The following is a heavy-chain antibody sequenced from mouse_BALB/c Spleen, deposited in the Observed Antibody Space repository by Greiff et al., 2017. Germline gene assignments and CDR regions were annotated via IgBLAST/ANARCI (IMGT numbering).Heavy chain of an antibody. CDR1: GYTFSSYW. V-gene: IGHV1-9*01. J-gene: IGHJ2*01. Sequence: VQLQQSGAELMKPGASVKISCKATGYTFSSYWIEWVKQRPGHGLEWIGEILPGSGSTNYNEKFKGKATFTADTSSNTAYMQLSSLTSEDSAVYYCARAGMIYYFDYWGQGTTLTVSS. CDR3: ARAGMIYYFDY. CDR2: ILPGSGST. D-gene: IGHD2-3*01.